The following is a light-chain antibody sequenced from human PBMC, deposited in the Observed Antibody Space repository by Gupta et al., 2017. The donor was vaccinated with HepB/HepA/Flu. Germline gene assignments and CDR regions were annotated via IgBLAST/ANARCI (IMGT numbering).Light chain of an antibody. J-gene: IGLJ1*01. CDR1: SSAVGGYNY. Sequence: QSVLTQPASVSGSPGQSITISCTVTSSAVGGYNYVSWYQQHPVKAPKVMIYAVSSRPSGVSNRFSGSKSGNTASLTISGLQAEDEADYYCSSYTSSDTYVFGTGTKVTVL. CDR3: SSYTSSDTYV. V-gene: IGLV2-14*03. CDR2: AVS.